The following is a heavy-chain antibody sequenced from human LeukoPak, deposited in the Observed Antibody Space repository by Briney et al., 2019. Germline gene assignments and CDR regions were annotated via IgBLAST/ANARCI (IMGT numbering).Heavy chain of an antibody. CDR1: GFMLNSYA. V-gene: IGHV3-23*01. Sequence: GGSLRLSCAATGFMLNSYAMYGVRPAPGRGVAGVSGIFCSGGGAHYADSVQGRLTIYRDNSKKTEYVQMDSLRVDDTAVYYCGKTTTWYSSGRYPGWPVDYWGQGTLVIVSS. J-gene: IGHJ4*02. D-gene: IGHD6-19*01. CDR2: IFCSGGGA. CDR3: GKTTTWYSSGRYPGWPVDY.